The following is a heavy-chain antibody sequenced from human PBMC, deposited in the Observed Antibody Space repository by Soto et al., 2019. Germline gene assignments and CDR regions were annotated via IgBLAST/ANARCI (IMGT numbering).Heavy chain of an antibody. CDR2: ISGSGGST. CDR1: GFTFSSYA. Sequence: GGSLRLSCAASGFTFSSYAMSWVRQAPGKGLEWVSAISGSGGSTYYADSVKGRFTISRDNSKNTLYLQMNSLRAEDTAVYYCAKEGSSSLGIRYYYYGMDVWGQGTTVTVSS. D-gene: IGHD6-6*01. J-gene: IGHJ6*02. CDR3: AKEGSSSLGIRYYYYGMDV. V-gene: IGHV3-23*01.